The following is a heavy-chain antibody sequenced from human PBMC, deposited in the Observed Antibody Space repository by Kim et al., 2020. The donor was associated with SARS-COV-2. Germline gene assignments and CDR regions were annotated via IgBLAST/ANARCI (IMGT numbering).Heavy chain of an antibody. CDR1: GYTFTSYA. CDR3: ARDVLRYFDWFRMGPLFDY. Sequence: ASVKVSCKASGYTFTSYAMHWVRQAPGQRLEWMGWINAGNGNTKYSQKFQGRVTITRDTSASTAYMELSSLRSEDTAVYYCARDVLRYFDWFRMGPLFDYWGQGTLVTVSS. D-gene: IGHD3-9*01. CDR2: INAGNGNT. J-gene: IGHJ4*02. V-gene: IGHV1-3*01.